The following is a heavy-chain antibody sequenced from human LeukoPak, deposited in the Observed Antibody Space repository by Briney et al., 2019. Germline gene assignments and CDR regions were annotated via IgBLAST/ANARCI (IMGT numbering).Heavy chain of an antibody. J-gene: IGHJ4*02. Sequence: PGGSLRLSCAVSGFTFSSYWMSWVRQAPGKGLEWVANIKQDGSEKYYVDSVKGRFTISRDNAKNSLYLQMNSLRAEDTAVYYCARDLGTYSSSSYYDYWGQGTLVTVSS. V-gene: IGHV3-7*01. CDR2: IKQDGSEK. D-gene: IGHD6-6*01. CDR3: ARDLGTYSSSSYYDY. CDR1: GFTFSSYW.